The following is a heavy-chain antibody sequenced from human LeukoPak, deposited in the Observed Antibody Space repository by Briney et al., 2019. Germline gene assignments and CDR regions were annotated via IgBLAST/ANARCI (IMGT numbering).Heavy chain of an antibody. CDR2: INHSGST. J-gene: IGHJ3*02. V-gene: IGHV4-39*07. Sequence: SETLSLTCTVSGGSISSSSYYWSWIRQPPGKGLEWIGEINHSGSTNYNPSLKSRVTISVDTSKNQFSLKLSSVTAADTAVYYCARGATIDIWGQGTMVTVSS. CDR1: GGSISSSSYY. CDR3: ARGATIDI.